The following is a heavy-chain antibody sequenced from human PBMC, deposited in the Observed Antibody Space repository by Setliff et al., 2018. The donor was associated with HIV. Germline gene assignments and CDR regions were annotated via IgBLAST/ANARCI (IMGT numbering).Heavy chain of an antibody. V-gene: IGHV1-2*02. J-gene: IGHJ4*02. CDR3: ARQLSNSLDY. CDR1: GYTFTGYN. D-gene: IGHD1-1*01. CDR2: VSPYDGAK. Sequence: ASVKVSCKSSGYTFTGYNVHWVRQAPGRGLEWMGWVSPYDGAKRATGRFRGRVTMTTDTSINTAYMELSGVRSDDTAVYFCARQLSNSLDYWGQGTLVTVSS.